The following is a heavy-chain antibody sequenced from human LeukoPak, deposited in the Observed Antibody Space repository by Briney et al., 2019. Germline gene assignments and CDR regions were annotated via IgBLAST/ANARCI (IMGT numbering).Heavy chain of an antibody. CDR1: GYTFT. D-gene: IGHD3-10*01. CDR3: ARGVGWFGEFLSLVQVSHYYMDV. CDR2: INPSGGST. V-gene: IGHV1-46*01. Sequence: ASVKVSCKASGYTFTIHWVRQAPGQGLEWMGIINPSGGSTSYAQKFQGRVTMTRDTSTSTVYMELSSLRSEDTAVYYCARGVGWFGEFLSLVQVSHYYMDVWGKGTTVTVSS. J-gene: IGHJ6*03.